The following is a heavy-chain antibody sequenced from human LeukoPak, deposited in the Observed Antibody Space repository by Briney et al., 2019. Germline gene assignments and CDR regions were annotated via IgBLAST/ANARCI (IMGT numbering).Heavy chain of an antibody. CDR3: ARGQAHRYSGSLSDAFDI. V-gene: IGHV4-39*07. J-gene: IGHJ3*02. CDR1: GDSTSSSSYY. CDR2: IYYSGNT. Sequence: SETLSLTCTVSGDSTSSSSYYWGWIRQPPGKGLEWIGSIYYSGNTYYTPSLKSRVTISLDTSKNQFSLKLSSVTAADTAVYYCARGQAHRYSGSLSDAFDIWGQGTMVTVSS. D-gene: IGHD1-26*01.